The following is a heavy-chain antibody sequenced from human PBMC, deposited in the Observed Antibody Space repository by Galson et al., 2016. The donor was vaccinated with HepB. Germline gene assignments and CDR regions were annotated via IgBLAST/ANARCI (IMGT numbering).Heavy chain of an antibody. J-gene: IGHJ4*02. CDR1: GFTFGDYA. V-gene: IGHV3-49*03. CDR2: IRSKTYGGTT. CDR3: ARVRYTREFDY. D-gene: IGHD3-16*02. Sequence: SLRLSCAASGFTFGDYAMSWFRQAPGKGLEWVGFIRSKTYGGTTEYAASVKGRFTISRDDSKSIAYLQMNSLKTEDTAVYYCARVRYTREFDYWGQGTLVTVSS.